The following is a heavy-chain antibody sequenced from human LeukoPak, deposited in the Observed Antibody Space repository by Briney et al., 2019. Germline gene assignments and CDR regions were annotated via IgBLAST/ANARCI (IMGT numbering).Heavy chain of an antibody. CDR1: GFTFSSYG. D-gene: IGHD3-22*01. J-gene: IGHJ4*02. V-gene: IGHV3-33*01. CDR2: IWYDGSNK. Sequence: SGRSLRLSCAASGFTFSSYGMHWVRQAPGKGLEWVAVIWYDGSNKYYADSVRGRFTISRDNSKNTLYLQMNSLRAEDTAVYYCARDWDDSSGYYYFDYWGQGTLVTVSS. CDR3: ARDWDDSSGYYYFDY.